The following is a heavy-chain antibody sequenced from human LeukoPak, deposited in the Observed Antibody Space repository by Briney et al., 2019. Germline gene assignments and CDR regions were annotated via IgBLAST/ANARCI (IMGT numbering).Heavy chain of an antibody. CDR2: IYYSGST. Sequence: SQTLSLTCTVSGGSISSGDYYWSWIRQPPGKGLECIGYIYYSGSTYYNPSLKSRVTISVDTSNNQFSLKLSSVTAADTAVYYCARGPYYDFWSGYVFDYWGQGTLVTVSS. J-gene: IGHJ4*02. CDR1: GGSISSGDYY. V-gene: IGHV4-30-4*01. D-gene: IGHD3-3*01. CDR3: ARGPYYDFWSGYVFDY.